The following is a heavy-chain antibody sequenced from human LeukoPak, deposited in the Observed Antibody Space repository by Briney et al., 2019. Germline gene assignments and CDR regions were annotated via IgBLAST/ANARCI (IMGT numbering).Heavy chain of an antibody. CDR1: GGSISGYY. J-gene: IGHJ4*02. CDR3: ARWDVVRGALDY. D-gene: IGHD3-10*01. CDR2: IYSSGST. Sequence: SETLSLTCTVSGGSISGYYWTWIRQPPGKGLEWIGYIYSSGSTKYNPSLKSPITISVDTSKNQFSLKLSSVTAADTAVYYCARWDVVRGALDYWGQGTLVTVSS. V-gene: IGHV4-59*01.